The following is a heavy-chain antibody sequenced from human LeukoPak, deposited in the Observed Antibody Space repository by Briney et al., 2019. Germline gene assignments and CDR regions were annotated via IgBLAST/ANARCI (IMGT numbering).Heavy chain of an antibody. V-gene: IGHV4-34*01. CDR3: ARGLGRYCTNGVCYTGYFDL. J-gene: IGHJ2*01. CDR1: GGSFNGYY. Sequence: SETLSLTCAVYGGSFNGYYWSWIRQPPGKGLEWIGEINHSGSTNYNPSLKSRVTISVDTSKNQFSLKLSAVTAADTAVYYCARGLGRYCTNGVCYTGYFDLWGRGTLVTVSS. D-gene: IGHD2-8*01. CDR2: INHSGST.